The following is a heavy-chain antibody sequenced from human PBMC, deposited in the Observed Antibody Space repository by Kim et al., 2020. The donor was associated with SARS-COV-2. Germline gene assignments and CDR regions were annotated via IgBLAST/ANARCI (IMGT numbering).Heavy chain of an antibody. CDR3: AREMYYDFWSGYGARQLRFDP. D-gene: IGHD3-3*01. J-gene: IGHJ5*02. Sequence: SETLSLTCTVSGGSISSGGYYWSWIRQHPGKGLEWIGYIYYSGSTYYNPSLKSRVTISVDTSKNQFSLKLSSVTAADTAVYYCAREMYYDFWSGYGARQLRFDPWGQGTLVTVSS. CDR1: GGSISSGGYY. V-gene: IGHV4-31*03. CDR2: IYYSGST.